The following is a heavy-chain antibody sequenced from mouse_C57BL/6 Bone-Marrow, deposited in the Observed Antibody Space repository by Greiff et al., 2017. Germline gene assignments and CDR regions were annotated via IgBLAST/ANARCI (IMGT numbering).Heavy chain of an antibody. Sequence: EVKLMESGGGLVKPGGSLKLSCAASGFTFSDYGMHWVRQAPEKGLEWVAYISSGSSTIYYADTVKGRFTISRDNAKNTLFLQMTSLRSEDTAMYYCARPGNYYSMDYCGQGTSVTVSS. V-gene: IGHV5-17*01. J-gene: IGHJ4*01. CDR1: GFTFSDYG. CDR3: ARPGNYYSMDY. CDR2: ISSGSSTI.